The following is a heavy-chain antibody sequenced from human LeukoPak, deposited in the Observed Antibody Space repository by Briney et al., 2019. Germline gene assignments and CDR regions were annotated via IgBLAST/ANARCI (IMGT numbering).Heavy chain of an antibody. CDR3: ASSIDYCSGGSCYSGDAFDI. V-gene: IGHV4-4*07. CDR1: GGSISSYH. Sequence: PSETLSLTCTVSGGSISSYHWSWIRQPAGKGLEWIGRIYTSGSTSYNPSLKGRVTMSVDTSKNLFSLKLSSVTAADTAVYYCASSIDYCSGGSCYSGDAFDIWGQGTMVTVSS. J-gene: IGHJ3*02. D-gene: IGHD2-15*01. CDR2: IYTSGST.